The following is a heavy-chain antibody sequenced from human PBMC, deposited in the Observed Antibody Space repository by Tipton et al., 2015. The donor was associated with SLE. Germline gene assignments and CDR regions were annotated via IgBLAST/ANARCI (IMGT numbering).Heavy chain of an antibody. CDR2: IYYSGST. J-gene: IGHJ4*02. CDR1: GDSISSSTYY. CDR3: ARDRSSNWELFDD. D-gene: IGHD7-27*01. V-gene: IGHV4-39*07. Sequence: TLSLTCIVSGDSISSSTYYWGWIRQPPGKGLEWIGSIYYSGSTYSSPSLKSRVTISVDTSKNQFSLKVTSVTAADTAVYYCARDRSSNWELFDDWGQGTLVTVSS.